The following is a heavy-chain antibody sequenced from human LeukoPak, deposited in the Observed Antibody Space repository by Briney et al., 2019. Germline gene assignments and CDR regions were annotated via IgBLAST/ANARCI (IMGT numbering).Heavy chain of an antibody. CDR1: GYSFSSGYY. D-gene: IGHD2-15*01. V-gene: IGHV4-38-2*02. J-gene: IGHJ5*02. CDR2: IYHSGST. CDR3: ARAVAGWFDP. Sequence: SETLSLTCTVSGYSFSSGYYWGWIRQPPGKGLEWIGSIYHSGSTYYNPSLKSRVTISVDTSKNQFSLKLSSVTAADTAVYYCARAVAGWFDPWGQGTLVTVSS.